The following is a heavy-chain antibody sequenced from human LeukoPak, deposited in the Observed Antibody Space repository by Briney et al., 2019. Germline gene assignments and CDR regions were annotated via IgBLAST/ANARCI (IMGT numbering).Heavy chain of an antibody. CDR3: SAEYDFWSKGAGYFDY. J-gene: IGHJ4*02. CDR1: GFTFSGYG. Sequence: GGSLSLSCSASGFTFSGYGLLWVRQAQGQGRESGSAISNSEGSTYYSDSVKDRCTITTDNTSNTLYLQMISLMTEDATVYYYSAEYDFWSKGAGYFDYWGQGTLVTVSS. V-gene: IGHV3-64*03. CDR2: ISNSEGST. D-gene: IGHD3-3*01.